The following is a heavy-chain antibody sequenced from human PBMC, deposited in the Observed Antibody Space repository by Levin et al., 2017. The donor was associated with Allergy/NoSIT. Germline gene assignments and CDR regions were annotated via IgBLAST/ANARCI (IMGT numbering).Heavy chain of an antibody. CDR2: IIPIFGTA. D-gene: IGHD3-3*01. CDR3: ARETPRPGFWSGYFWSGAYYFDY. V-gene: IGHV1-69*06. Sequence: SVKVSCKASGGTFSSYAISWVRQAPGQGLEWMGGIIPIFGTANYAQKFQGRVTITADKSTSTAYMELSSLRSEDTAVYYCARETPRPGFWSGYFWSGAYYFDYWGQGTLVTVSS. J-gene: IGHJ4*02. CDR1: GGTFSSYA.